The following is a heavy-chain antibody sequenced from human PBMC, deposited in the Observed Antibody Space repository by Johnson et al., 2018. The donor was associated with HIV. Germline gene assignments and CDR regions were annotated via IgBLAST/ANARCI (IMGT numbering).Heavy chain of an antibody. CDR3: ARVSRYCSGGSCLDGFDI. CDR2: INWNGGST. J-gene: IGHJ3*02. V-gene: IGHV3-20*04. D-gene: IGHD2-15*01. Sequence: VHLVESGGGVVRPGGSLRLSCAASGINFDNYGMSWVRQAPGKGLEWVSGINWNGGSTHYADSVRGRFTISRDNAKRSLYLQMNSLRAEDAALYYCARVSRYCSGGSCLDGFDIWGQGTMVTVSS. CDR1: GINFDNYG.